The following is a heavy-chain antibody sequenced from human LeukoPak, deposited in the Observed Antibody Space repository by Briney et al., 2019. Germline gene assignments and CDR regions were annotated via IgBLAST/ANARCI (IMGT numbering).Heavy chain of an antibody. CDR1: GFTFSSYS. CDR3: ARAEYYYGSGSYAYYFDY. CDR2: ISSSSSTI. D-gene: IGHD3-10*01. Sequence: GGSLRLSCAASGFTFSSYSMNWVRQAPGKGLEWVSYISSSSSTIYYADSVKGRFTISRENAKNSLYLQMNSLRAGDTAVYYCARAEYYYGSGSYAYYFDYWGQGTLVTVSS. J-gene: IGHJ4*02. V-gene: IGHV3-48*01.